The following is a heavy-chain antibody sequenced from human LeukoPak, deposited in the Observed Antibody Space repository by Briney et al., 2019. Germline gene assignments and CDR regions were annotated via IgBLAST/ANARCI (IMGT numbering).Heavy chain of an antibody. CDR2: IYPGDSDA. Sequence: GESLKISCKGSGYSFTTYWIGGVRQMPGKGLEWMGIIYPGDSDARYAPSFQGQVTISVDKSINTAYLQWSSLKASDTAMYYCARQITFGGVEFDPWGQGTLVTVSS. J-gene: IGHJ5*02. CDR1: GYSFTTYW. CDR3: ARQITFGGVEFDP. D-gene: IGHD3-16*01. V-gene: IGHV5-51*01.